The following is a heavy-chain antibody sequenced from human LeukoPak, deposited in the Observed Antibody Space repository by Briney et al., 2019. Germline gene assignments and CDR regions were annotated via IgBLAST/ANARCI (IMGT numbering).Heavy chain of an antibody. CDR3: ARGRHDGLRSNYYYMDV. V-gene: IGHV1-2*02. CDR2: INPNSGGT. J-gene: IGHJ6*03. CDR1: GYTFTGYY. Sequence: ASVKVSCKASGYTFTGYYMHWVRQAPGQGLEWMGWINPNSGGTNYAQKFQGRVTMTRDTSISTAYMELSRLRSDDTAVYYCARGRHDGLRSNYYYMDVWGKGTTVTISS. D-gene: IGHD3-10*01.